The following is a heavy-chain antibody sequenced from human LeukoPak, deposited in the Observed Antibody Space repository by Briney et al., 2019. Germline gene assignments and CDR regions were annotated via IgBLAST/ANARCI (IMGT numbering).Heavy chain of an antibody. Sequence: ASVNVSCKASESTFTSYYINWVRQAPGQGLEGMGIINPSGVSTSYAQKFQGRVTMTRSTSTSPVYMELSSLRSEDTATYYCTRSAVVRGVNAFDYWGERTLVTVSS. CDR1: ESTFTSYY. V-gene: IGHV1-46*01. CDR3: TRSAVVRGVNAFDY. J-gene: IGHJ4*02. D-gene: IGHD3-10*01. CDR2: INPSGVST.